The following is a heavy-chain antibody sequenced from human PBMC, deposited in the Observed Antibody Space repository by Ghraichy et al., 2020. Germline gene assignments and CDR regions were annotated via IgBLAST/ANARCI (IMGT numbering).Heavy chain of an antibody. J-gene: IGHJ5*02. Sequence: ASVKVSCKASGYTFTSYGISWVRQAPGQGLEWMGWISAYNGNTNYAQKLQGRVTMTTDTSTSTAYMELRSLRSDDTAVYYCARGVRNYGSTYMSGWFDPWGQGTLVTVSS. CDR1: GYTFTSYG. CDR2: ISAYNGNT. D-gene: IGHD3-10*01. CDR3: ARGVRNYGSTYMSGWFDP. V-gene: IGHV1-18*01.